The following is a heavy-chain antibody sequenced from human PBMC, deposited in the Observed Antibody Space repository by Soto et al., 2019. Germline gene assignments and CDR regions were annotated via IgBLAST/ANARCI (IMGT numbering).Heavy chain of an antibody. CDR3: ARIQPPYYDFWSGYGEYYFDY. Sequence: QVPLVQSGAEVKKPGASVKVSCKASGYTFTSYGISWVRQAPGQGLEWMGWISAYNGNTNYAQKLQGRVTMTTDTSTSTAYMELRSLRSDDTAVYYCARIQPPYYDFWSGYGEYYFDYWGQGTLVTVSS. CDR1: GYTFTSYG. V-gene: IGHV1-18*01. J-gene: IGHJ4*02. CDR2: ISAYNGNT. D-gene: IGHD3-3*01.